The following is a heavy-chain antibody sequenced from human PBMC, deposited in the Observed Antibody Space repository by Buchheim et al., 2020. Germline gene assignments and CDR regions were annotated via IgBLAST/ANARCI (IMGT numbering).Heavy chain of an antibody. CDR2: IYYSGST. CDR3: ARPYCSSTSCYEGAGWFDP. D-gene: IGHD2-2*01. V-gene: IGHV4-59*01. CDR1: GGSISSYY. J-gene: IGHJ5*02. Sequence: QVQLQESGPGLVKPSETLSLTCTVSGGSISSYYWSWIRQPPGKGLEWIGYIYYSGSTNYNPSLKSRVTISVDTSKNQFSLKLSSVTAADTAVYYCARPYCSSTSCYEGAGWFDPWGQGTL.